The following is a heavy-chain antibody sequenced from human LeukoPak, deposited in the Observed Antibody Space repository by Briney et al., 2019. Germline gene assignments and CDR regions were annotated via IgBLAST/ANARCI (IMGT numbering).Heavy chain of an antibody. CDR3: ASGTSTYYELYF. CDR1: GGSISSSSYY. CDR2: FFYSGST. Sequence: PSETLSLTCTVSGGSISSSSYYWGWIRQPPGKGLEWIGSFFYSGSTYYNPSLKSRLTMSVDTSNNQFSLKLMSVTAADTAVYYCASGTSTYYELYFWGQGTLVTVSS. D-gene: IGHD3-3*01. J-gene: IGHJ4*02. V-gene: IGHV4-39*01.